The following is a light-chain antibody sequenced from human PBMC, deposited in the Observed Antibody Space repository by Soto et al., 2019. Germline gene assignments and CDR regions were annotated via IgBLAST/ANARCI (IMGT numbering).Light chain of an antibody. CDR3: QQSYGTPLT. CDR2: AAS. CDR1: QSISNY. V-gene: IGKV1-39*01. Sequence: DMEMTQSPSSLSASVGDRVTITCRASQSISNYLNCYQHKPGKVPKLLIYAASSLQCGVPSRFSGSGSGTDFTLTINSLQPEDFATYYCQQSYGTPLTLGGGTKSEIK. J-gene: IGKJ4*01.